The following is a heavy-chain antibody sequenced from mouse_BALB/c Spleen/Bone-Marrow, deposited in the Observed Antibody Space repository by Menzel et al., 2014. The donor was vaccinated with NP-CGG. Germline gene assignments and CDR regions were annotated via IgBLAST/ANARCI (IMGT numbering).Heavy chain of an antibody. D-gene: IGHD1-1*01. CDR3: VRSGSSSGYFDY. V-gene: IGHV5-17*02. Sequence: DVHLVESGGGLVQPGGSRKLSCAASGFTFSSFGMHWVRQAPEKGLEWVAYISSGSSTIYYADTVMGRFTISRDNPKNTLFLQMTSLRPEDTAMYYCVRSGSSSGYFDYWGQGTTLTVSS. CDR2: ISSGSSTI. J-gene: IGHJ2*01. CDR1: GFTFSSFG.